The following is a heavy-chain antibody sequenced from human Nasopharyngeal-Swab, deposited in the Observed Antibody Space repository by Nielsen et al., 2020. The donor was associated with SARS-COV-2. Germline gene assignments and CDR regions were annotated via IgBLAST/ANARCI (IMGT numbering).Heavy chain of an antibody. V-gene: IGHV3-30*18. CDR2: ISYDGSNK. D-gene: IGHD5-12*01. CDR3: AKGGYSGYDPLGMDV. Sequence: VRQAPGKGLEWVAVISYDGSNKYYADSVKGRLTISRDNSKNTLYLQMNSLRAEDTAVYYCAKGGYSGYDPLGMDVWGQGTTVTVSS. J-gene: IGHJ6*02.